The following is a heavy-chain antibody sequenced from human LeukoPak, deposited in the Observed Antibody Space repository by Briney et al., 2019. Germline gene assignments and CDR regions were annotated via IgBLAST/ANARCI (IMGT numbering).Heavy chain of an antibody. Sequence: QPGRSLRLSCAASGFTFSSYAMHWVRQAPGKGLEWVAVISYDGSNKYYADSVKGRFTISRDNSKNTLYLQMNSLRAEDTAVYYCARDRGLRYFDWLQIDYWGQGTLVTVSS. D-gene: IGHD3-9*01. CDR1: GFTFSSYA. CDR3: ARDRGLRYFDWLQIDY. J-gene: IGHJ4*02. CDR2: ISYDGSNK. V-gene: IGHV3-30-3*01.